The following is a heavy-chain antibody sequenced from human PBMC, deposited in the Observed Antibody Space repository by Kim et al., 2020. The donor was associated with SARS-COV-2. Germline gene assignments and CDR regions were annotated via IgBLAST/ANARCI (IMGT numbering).Heavy chain of an antibody. V-gene: IGHV4-59*01. D-gene: IGHD5-12*01. CDR3: ATTDIVATGDAFDI. J-gene: IGHJ3*02. Sequence: TPSLKSRVTISVDTSKNQFSLKLSSVTAADTAVYYCATTDIVATGDAFDIWGQGTMVTVSS.